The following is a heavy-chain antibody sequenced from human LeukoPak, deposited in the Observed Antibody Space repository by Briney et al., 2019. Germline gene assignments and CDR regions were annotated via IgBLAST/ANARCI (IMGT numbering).Heavy chain of an antibody. Sequence: SETLSLTCTVSGGTISTSSYYWGWIRQPPGKGLDWIGTLHYSGSTYHNPSLKSRVTISVDTSKNRSSLKLSSLTVADTAVYYCARHRAADPSDAFDIWGQGTMVTVS. D-gene: IGHD6-13*01. J-gene: IGHJ3*02. CDR1: GGTISTSSYY. CDR2: LHYSGST. CDR3: ARHRAADPSDAFDI. V-gene: IGHV4-39*01.